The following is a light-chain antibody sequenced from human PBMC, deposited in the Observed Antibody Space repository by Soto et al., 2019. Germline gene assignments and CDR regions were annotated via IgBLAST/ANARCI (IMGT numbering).Light chain of an antibody. Sequence: DIVMTQSPLSLPVTPGEPASISCRSSQSLLHSNGYNYLDWYLQKPGQSPQLLIYLGSNRASGVHARCSGSGSGTDFTLKISRVEAEDVGVYYCMQALQRGFTFGPGTKVDIK. V-gene: IGKV2-28*01. CDR2: LGS. J-gene: IGKJ3*01. CDR1: QSLLHSNGYNY. CDR3: MQALQRGFT.